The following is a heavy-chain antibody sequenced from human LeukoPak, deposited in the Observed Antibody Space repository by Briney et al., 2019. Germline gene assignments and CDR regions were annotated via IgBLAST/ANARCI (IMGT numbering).Heavy chain of an antibody. D-gene: IGHD3-10*01. CDR2: IYPGDSDT. J-gene: IGHJ4*02. Sequence: GESLKISCKGSGYSFTTYWIGWVRQMPGKGLEWMGIIYPGDSDTRYNPSFQGQVTISADKSISTAYLQWNSLKASDTAMYFCARRRSSTLIDYWGQGTLVTVSS. V-gene: IGHV5-51*01. CDR1: GYSFTTYW. CDR3: ARRRSSTLIDY.